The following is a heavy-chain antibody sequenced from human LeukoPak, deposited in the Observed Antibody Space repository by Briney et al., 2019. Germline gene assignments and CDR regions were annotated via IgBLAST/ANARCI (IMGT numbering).Heavy chain of an antibody. CDR1: GFTFDDYA. Sequence: GGSLRLSCAASGFTFDDYAMHWVRQAPGKGLEWVSLISWDGGSTYYADSVKGRFTISRDNSKNSLYLQMNSLRAEDTACNYWAKDDGSGKNVMDVWGKGTTVTVSS. CDR2: ISWDGGST. V-gene: IGHV3-43D*04. D-gene: IGHD3-10*01. J-gene: IGHJ6*04. CDR3: AKDDGSGKNVMDV.